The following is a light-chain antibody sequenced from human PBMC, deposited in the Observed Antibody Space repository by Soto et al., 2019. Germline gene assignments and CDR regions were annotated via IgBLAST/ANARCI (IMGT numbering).Light chain of an antibody. CDR1: SSDVGGYNY. Sequence: QSVLTQPASVSGSRGQSITISCTGTSSDVGGYNYVSWYQQHPGKAPKLMIYEVSNRPSGVSNRFSGSKSGNTASLTISGLQAEDEADYYCSSYTSSSTLMLFGGGTKVTVL. CDR2: EVS. V-gene: IGLV2-14*01. J-gene: IGLJ2*01. CDR3: SSYTSSSTLML.